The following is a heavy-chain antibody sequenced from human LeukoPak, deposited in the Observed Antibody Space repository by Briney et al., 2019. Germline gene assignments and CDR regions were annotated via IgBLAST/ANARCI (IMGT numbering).Heavy chain of an antibody. CDR3: ARVKPDYYYYYGMDV. D-gene: IGHD1-14*01. CDR1: GYTFTSYY. CDR2: INPSGGST. V-gene: IGHV1-46*01. Sequence: ASVKVSCKASGYTFTSYYMHWVRQAPGQGLEGMGIINPSGGSTSYAQKFQGRVTMTRDTSTSTVYMELSSLRSEDTAVYYCARVKPDYYYYYGMDVWGQGTTVTVSS. J-gene: IGHJ6*02.